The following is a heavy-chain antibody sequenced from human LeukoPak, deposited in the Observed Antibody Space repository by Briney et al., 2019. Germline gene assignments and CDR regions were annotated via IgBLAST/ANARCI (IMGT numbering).Heavy chain of an antibody. D-gene: IGHD6-19*01. J-gene: IGHJ5*02. CDR1: GGSISSYY. CDR3: ARDRQFSSRWYGDGPTHNWFEP. CDR2: IYTSGST. V-gene: IGHV4-4*07. Sequence: SETLSLTCTVSGGSISSYYWSWIRQPAGKGLEWIGRIYTSGSTNYNPSLKSRVTMSVDTSNNQFSLRLRSVTAADTAVYYCARDRQFSSRWYGDGPTHNWFEPWGQGTLVTVSS.